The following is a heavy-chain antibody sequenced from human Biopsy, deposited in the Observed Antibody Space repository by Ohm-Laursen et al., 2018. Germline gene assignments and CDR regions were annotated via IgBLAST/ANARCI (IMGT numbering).Heavy chain of an antibody. J-gene: IGHJ6*02. CDR2: ISYTGDT. CDR1: GFSISSGYY. CDR3: ARATNSTGWPYYYFYGMDV. D-gene: IGHD2/OR15-2a*01. Sequence: TLSLTWAVSGFSISSGYYWGWIRQPPGKGLEWVGYISYTGDTNYNPSLKSRVTISVDTSKNQFSLRLNSVTAADTAVYYCARATNSTGWPYYYFYGMDVWGQGTTVTVSS. V-gene: IGHV4-61*01.